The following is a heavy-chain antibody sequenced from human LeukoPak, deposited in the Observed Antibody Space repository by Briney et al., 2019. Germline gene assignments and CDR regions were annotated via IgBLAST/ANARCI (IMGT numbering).Heavy chain of an antibody. Sequence: TGGSLRLSCAASGFTFSSYSMNWVRQVPGKGREWVSSISSSSSYIYYADSVKGRFTISRENAKNLLYLQMNSLRAEDTAVYYCARVSPTVWAPRHYMDVWGKGTTVTISS. CDR2: ISSSSSYI. V-gene: IGHV3-21*01. CDR1: GFTFSSYS. J-gene: IGHJ6*03. D-gene: IGHD1-14*01. CDR3: ARVSPTVWAPRHYMDV.